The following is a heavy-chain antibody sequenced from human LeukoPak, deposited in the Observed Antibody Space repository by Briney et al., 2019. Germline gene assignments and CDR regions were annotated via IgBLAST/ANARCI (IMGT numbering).Heavy chain of an antibody. CDR1: GFTFDNYG. J-gene: IGHJ3*02. CDR2: INWNGGRI. D-gene: IGHD3-22*01. CDR3: ARARPSPYYYDSSAFDI. V-gene: IGHV3-20*01. Sequence: PGGSLRLSCAASGFTFDNYGMSWVRQAPGKGLEWVSGINWNGGRIGYADSVKGRFTISRDNAKNSLYLQMNTLRAEDTALYHCARARPSPYYYDSSAFDIWGQGTMVTVSS.